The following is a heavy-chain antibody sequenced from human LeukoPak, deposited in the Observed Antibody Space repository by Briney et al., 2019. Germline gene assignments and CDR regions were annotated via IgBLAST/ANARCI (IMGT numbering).Heavy chain of an antibody. D-gene: IGHD3-10*01. V-gene: IGHV3-64*01. CDR2: ISSNGGST. CDR3: ARDRFDGDAFDI. J-gene: IGHJ3*02. Sequence: VSAISSNGGSTYYANSVKGRFTISRDNSKNTLYLQMGSLRAEDMAVYYCARDRFDGDAFDIWGQGTMVTVSS.